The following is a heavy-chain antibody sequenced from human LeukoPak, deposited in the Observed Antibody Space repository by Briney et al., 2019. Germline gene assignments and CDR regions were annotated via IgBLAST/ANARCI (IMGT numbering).Heavy chain of an antibody. V-gene: IGHV3-7*01. D-gene: IGHD2-2*01. CDR1: GFTFSSYW. Sequence: GGSLRLSCAASGFTFSSYWMSWVRQAPGKGLEWVANIKQDGSEKYYVDSVKGRFTISRDNAKNSLYLQMNSLRVEDTAVYYCARDCSSTSCYRGGFDPWGQGTVVTVSS. J-gene: IGHJ5*02. CDR3: ARDCSSTSCYRGGFDP. CDR2: IKQDGSEK.